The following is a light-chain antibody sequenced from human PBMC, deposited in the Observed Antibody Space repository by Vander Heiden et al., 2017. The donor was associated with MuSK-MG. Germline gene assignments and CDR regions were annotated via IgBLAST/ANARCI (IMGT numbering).Light chain of an antibody. J-gene: IGKJ1*01. CDR1: QSLLHSNVNNC. CDR2: LGS. Sequence: DIVMTQSPSSLPVTPGERVSITCRSSQSLLHSNVNNCLDWYLQKPGQSPQLLIYLGSSRASGVPDRFSGSGSGTDFTLKISRVEAEDVGVYYCMQALQSPPTFGQGTKVEIK. CDR3: MQALQSPPT. V-gene: IGKV2-28*01.